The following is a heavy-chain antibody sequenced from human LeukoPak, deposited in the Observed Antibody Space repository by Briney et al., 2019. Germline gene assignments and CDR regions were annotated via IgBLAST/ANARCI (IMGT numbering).Heavy chain of an antibody. CDR2: ISSSSSYI. CDR3: ARARDTAMGPFFDY. D-gene: IGHD5-18*01. Sequence: GGSLRLSCAASGFTFSSYSMNWVRQAPGKGLEWVSSISSSSSYIYYADSVKGRFTISRDNAKNSLYLQMNSLRAEDTAVYYCARARDTAMGPFFDYWGQGTLVTVSS. J-gene: IGHJ4*02. CDR1: GFTFSSYS. V-gene: IGHV3-21*01.